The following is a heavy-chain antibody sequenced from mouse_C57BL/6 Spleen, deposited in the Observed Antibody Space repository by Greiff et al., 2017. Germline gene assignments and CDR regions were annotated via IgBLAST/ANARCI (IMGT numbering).Heavy chain of an antibody. J-gene: IGHJ4*01. CDR2: IYPRDGST. CDR3: ARELFYAMDY. CDR1: GYPFPGYD. Sequence: LQESGPELVKPGASVKLSCKASGYPFPGYDKNWGKQRPGQGLEWIGWIYPRDGSTKYNEKFKGKATLTVDTSSSTAYMELHSLTSEDSAVYFCARELFYAMDYWGQGTSVTVSS. V-gene: IGHV1-85*01.